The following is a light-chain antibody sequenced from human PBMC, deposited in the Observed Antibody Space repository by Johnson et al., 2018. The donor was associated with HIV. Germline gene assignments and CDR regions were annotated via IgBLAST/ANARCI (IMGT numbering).Light chain of an antibody. CDR3: GTWDTSLSACV. J-gene: IGLJ1*01. CDR2: END. CDR1: SSNIGNHY. Sequence: QSVLTQPPSVSAAPGQKVTISCSGSSSNIGNHYVSWYQHLPGTAPKLLIYENDKRPSGIPDRFSGSQSGTSATLGITGLQTGDEADYYCGTWDTSLSACVFGTGTRVTVL. V-gene: IGLV1-51*02.